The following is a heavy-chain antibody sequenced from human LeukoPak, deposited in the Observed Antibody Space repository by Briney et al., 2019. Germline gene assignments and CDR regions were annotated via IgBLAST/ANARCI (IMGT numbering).Heavy chain of an antibody. J-gene: IGHJ5*02. D-gene: IGHD1-26*01. V-gene: IGHV1-18*01. CDR2: ISAYSGHT. Sequence: ASVTVSCKTSGYTFTNYGISWVRQAPGQGPEWMGWISAYSGHTNYAQKLQGRVTMTTDTSTSTAYMELRSLRSDDTAVYYCARDNHSGSWSWFDPWGQGTLVSVSA. CDR3: ARDNHSGSWSWFDP. CDR1: GYTFTNYG.